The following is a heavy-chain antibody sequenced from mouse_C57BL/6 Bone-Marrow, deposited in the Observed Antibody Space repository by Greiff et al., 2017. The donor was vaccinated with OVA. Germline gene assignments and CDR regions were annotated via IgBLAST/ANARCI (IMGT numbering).Heavy chain of an antibody. V-gene: IGHV1-64*01. CDR3: ARSNSNYPWFAY. CDR1: GYTFTSYW. Sequence: QVQLQQPGAELVKPGASVKLSCKASGYTFTSYWMHWVKQRPGQGLEWIGMIHPNSGSTNYNEKFKSKATLTVDKSSSTAYMQLSSLTSEDSAVYYCARSNSNYPWFAYWGQGTLVTVSA. CDR2: IHPNSGST. J-gene: IGHJ3*01. D-gene: IGHD2-5*01.